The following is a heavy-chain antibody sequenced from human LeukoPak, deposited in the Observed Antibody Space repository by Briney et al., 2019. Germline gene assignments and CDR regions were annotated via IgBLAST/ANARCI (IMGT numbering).Heavy chain of an antibody. CDR2: ISYDGSNK. Sequence: SCKASGYTFTSYAMHWVRQAPGKGLEWVVVISYDGSNKYYADSVKGRFTISRDNSKNTLYLQMNSLRAEDTAVYYCATSLGGNSGSDYWGQGTLVTVSS. D-gene: IGHD4-23*01. CDR1: GYTFTSYA. J-gene: IGHJ4*02. V-gene: IGHV3-30*01. CDR3: ATSLGGNSGSDY.